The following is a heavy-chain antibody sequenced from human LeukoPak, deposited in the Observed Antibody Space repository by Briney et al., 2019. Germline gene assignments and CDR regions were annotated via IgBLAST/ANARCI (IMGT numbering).Heavy chain of an antibody. D-gene: IGHD2-21*02. V-gene: IGHV4-30-2*01. J-gene: IGHJ4*02. Sequence: PSQTLSLTFAVSGGSISSGGYSWSWIRQPPGKGLEWIGYIYHSGSTYYNPSLKRRVTISVDRPKNQFSLKLSSVTAADTAVYYCASFVVVTATLDYWGQGTLVTVFS. CDR1: GGSISSGGYS. CDR2: IYHSGST. CDR3: ASFVVVTATLDY.